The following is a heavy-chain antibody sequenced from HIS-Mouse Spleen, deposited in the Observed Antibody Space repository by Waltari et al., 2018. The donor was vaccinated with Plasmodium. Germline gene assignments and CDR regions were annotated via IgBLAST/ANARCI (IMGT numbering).Heavy chain of an antibody. CDR2: IYYSGST. V-gene: IGHV4-31*03. J-gene: IGHJ4*02. Sequence: QVQLQESGPGLVKPSQTLSLTCTVSGGSISSGGYYWSWIRQHPGKGLEWIWYIYYSGSTYYNPARNSRVTISVDTSKNQFALKLSSVTAADTAVYYCARSIAATVTFYFDYWGQGTLVTVSS. CDR3: ARSIAATVTFYFDY. D-gene: IGHD6-13*01. CDR1: GGSISSGGYY.